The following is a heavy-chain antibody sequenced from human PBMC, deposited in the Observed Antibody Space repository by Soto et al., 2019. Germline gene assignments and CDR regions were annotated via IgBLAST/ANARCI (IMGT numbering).Heavy chain of an antibody. D-gene: IGHD6-6*01. J-gene: IGHJ5*02. V-gene: IGHV4-59*01. CDR3: ARASVVPYNWFDP. CDR2: IYYSGST. CDR1: GGSISSYY. Sequence: PSETLSLTCTVSGGSISSYYWSWIRQPPGKGLEWIGYIYYSGSTNYNPSLKSRVTISVDTSKNQFSLKLSSVTAADTAVYYCARASVVPYNWFDPRGQSTLVTVSS.